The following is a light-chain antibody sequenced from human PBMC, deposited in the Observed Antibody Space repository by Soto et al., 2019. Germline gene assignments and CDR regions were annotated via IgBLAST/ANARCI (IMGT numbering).Light chain of an antibody. CDR2: AAS. Sequence: DIQMTQSPSSLSASVGDRVTITCRASQSISSYLNWYQQKPGKAPKLLIYAASSLQSGVPSRFSGSGSGTDFPPTISSLQHEDFTTNHCQQSYSPPYSFGQGTKLEIK. J-gene: IGKJ2*01. CDR3: QQSYSPPYS. V-gene: IGKV1-39*01. CDR1: QSISSY.